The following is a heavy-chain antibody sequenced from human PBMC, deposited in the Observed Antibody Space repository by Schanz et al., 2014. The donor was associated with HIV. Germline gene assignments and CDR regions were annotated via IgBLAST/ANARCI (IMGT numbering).Heavy chain of an antibody. CDR1: VGSFTDYY. Sequence: QVQLHQWGAGLLKPSETLSLTCAVYVGSFTDYYWTWIRQPPGKGLEWIGEIKHSGSTNYNPSLKSRVTISVDTFKNQFSLKMSSVTAADTAVYYCARSYYYDGSPLPLDSWGQGTLVTVSS. J-gene: IGHJ4*02. V-gene: IGHV4-34*01. D-gene: IGHD3-22*01. CDR2: IKHSGST. CDR3: ARSYYYDGSPLPLDS.